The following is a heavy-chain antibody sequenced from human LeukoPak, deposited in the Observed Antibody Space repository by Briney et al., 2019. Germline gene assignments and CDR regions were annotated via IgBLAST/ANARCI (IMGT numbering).Heavy chain of an antibody. CDR2: IKQDGSEK. Sequence: GSLRLSCAASGFTFRNYWMSWVRQAPGKGLEWVANIKQDGSEKYYVDSVKGRFTISRDNAKNSLYLQMNSLRAEDTAVYYCARDSCQLLSYSDYWGQGTLVTVSS. CDR3: ARDSCQLLSYSDY. J-gene: IGHJ4*02. CDR1: GFTFRNYW. D-gene: IGHD2-2*01. V-gene: IGHV3-7*04.